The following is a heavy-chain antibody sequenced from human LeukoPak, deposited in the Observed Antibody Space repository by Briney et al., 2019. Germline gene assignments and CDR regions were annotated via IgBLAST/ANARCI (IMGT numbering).Heavy chain of an antibody. Sequence: ASVKVSCKASGYSFVLYGISWMRQAPGQGPEWMGWISTYNGNTKYAQKFQGRVTMTTDTSTTTAYLELRSLRSDDTAVYYCARDEDYGIFVNIDYWGQGILVTVSS. V-gene: IGHV1-18*01. J-gene: IGHJ4*02. CDR2: ISTYNGNT. CDR3: ARDEDYGIFVNIDY. CDR1: GYSFVLYG. D-gene: IGHD4-17*01.